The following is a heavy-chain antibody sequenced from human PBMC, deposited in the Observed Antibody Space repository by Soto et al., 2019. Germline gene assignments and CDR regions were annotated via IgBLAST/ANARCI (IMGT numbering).Heavy chain of an antibody. V-gene: IGHV1-58*01. CDR3: VAELYSGGGCCSFDF. CDR2: IIVASGRT. J-gene: IGHJ3*01. D-gene: IGHD2-21*02. Sequence: SVKVSGKTSGFTFTNSTVQWVRQARGQRLEWIGWIIVASGRTNYAREVQQRVTIGRDTSTTTAYMELSGLRSEDTAVYYCVAELYSGGGCCSFDFWGQGTMVTVSS. CDR1: GFTFTNST.